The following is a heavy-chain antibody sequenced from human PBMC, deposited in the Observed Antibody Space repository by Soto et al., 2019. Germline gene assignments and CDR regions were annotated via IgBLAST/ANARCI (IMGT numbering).Heavy chain of an antibody. Sequence: VGSLRLSCAASGFTFSTYSMNWVRQAPGKGLEWISYISSSSSTIYYADSVKGRFTISRDTARNSLSLQMNSLRDEDTAVYYCARGGDFSSGEKYGLDVWGQGATVTVSS. D-gene: IGHD3-3*01. CDR3: ARGGDFSSGEKYGLDV. V-gene: IGHV3-48*02. CDR1: GFTFSTYS. J-gene: IGHJ6*02. CDR2: ISSSSSTI.